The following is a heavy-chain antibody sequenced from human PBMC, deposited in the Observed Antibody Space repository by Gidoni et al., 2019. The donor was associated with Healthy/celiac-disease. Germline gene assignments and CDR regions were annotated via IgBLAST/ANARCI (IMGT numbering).Heavy chain of an antibody. CDR2: SSAYNGNT. Sequence: VQLVQSGAEVKKPGASVKVSSKASGYTFTRYCISWVRKAPGQGLEWMGWSSAYNGNTNYAQKLQGRVTMTTDTSTSTAYMELRSLRSDDTDVYYCARDLGAYCGGDCYPVGDWGQGTLVTVSS. CDR1: GYTFTRYC. J-gene: IGHJ4*02. CDR3: ARDLGAYCGGDCYPVGD. V-gene: IGHV1-18*01. D-gene: IGHD2-21*02.